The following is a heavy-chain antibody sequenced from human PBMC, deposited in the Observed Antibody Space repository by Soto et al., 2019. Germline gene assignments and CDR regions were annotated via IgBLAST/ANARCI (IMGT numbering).Heavy chain of an antibody. CDR2: ISSSSSTI. J-gene: IGHJ6*02. V-gene: IGHV3-48*02. Sequence: GGSLRLSCAASGFTFSSYSMNWVRQAPGKGLEWVSYISSSSSTIYYADSVKGRFTISRDNAKNSLYLQMNSLRDEDTAVYYCARDFVNTVTHRIYYYYYGMDVWGQGTTVTVSS. CDR1: GFTFSSYS. D-gene: IGHD4-17*01. CDR3: ARDFVNTVTHRIYYYYYGMDV.